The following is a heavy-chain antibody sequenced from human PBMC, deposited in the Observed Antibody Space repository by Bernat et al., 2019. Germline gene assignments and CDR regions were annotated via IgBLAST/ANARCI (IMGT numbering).Heavy chain of an antibody. CDR1: GGSISSYY. J-gene: IGHJ2*01. Sequence: QVQLQESGPGLEKPSETLSLTCTVSGGSISSYYWSWIRQPPGKGLEWIGYIYYSGSTNYNPSLKSRVTISVDTSKNQFSLKLSSVTAADTAVYYCARDSRSGYDIYWYFDLWGRGTLVTVSS. CDR2: IYYSGST. CDR3: ARDSRSGYDIYWYFDL. V-gene: IGHV4-59*01. D-gene: IGHD5-12*01.